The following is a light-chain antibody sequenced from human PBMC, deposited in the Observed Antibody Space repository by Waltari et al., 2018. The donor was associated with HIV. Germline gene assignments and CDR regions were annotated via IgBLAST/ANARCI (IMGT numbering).Light chain of an antibody. CDR2: KAS. V-gene: IGKV1-5*03. CDR3: HYYVTPFHP. J-gene: IGKJ1*01. CDR1: PDIYRR. Sequence: DIQVTQSPPIVSASFGDRGTITCRASPDIYRRLAWYQQKPEKAPKVLMYKASILVDGVPSRFSGSGSVTEFTLTITGLQPDDFATYYCHYYVTPFHPFGQGTKV.